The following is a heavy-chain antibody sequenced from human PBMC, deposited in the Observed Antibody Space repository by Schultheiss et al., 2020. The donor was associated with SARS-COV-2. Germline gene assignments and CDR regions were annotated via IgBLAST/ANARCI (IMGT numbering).Heavy chain of an antibody. D-gene: IGHD5-12*01. CDR1: GGSISSYY. Sequence: SQTLSLTCTVSGGSISSYYWSWIRQPPGKGLEWIGYIYYRGNTNYNPSLRSRVTISVDTSKNQFSLKLSSVTAADTAVYYCARGQGEATPSNWFDPWGQGTLVTVSS. CDR3: ARGQGEATPSNWFDP. V-gene: IGHV4-59*01. J-gene: IGHJ5*02. CDR2: IYYRGNT.